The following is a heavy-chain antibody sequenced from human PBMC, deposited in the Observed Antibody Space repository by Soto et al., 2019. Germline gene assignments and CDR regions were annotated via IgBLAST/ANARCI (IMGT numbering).Heavy chain of an antibody. CDR3: ARVIRPLFCSSTSCYIDYYYGMDV. CDR2: IYTRGST. J-gene: IGHJ6*02. CDR1: GGSISNYY. Sequence: SETLSLTCTVSGGSISNYYWSWIRQPAGKVLEWIGRIYTRGSTNYNPSLKRRVTMSADTTKNQFSLKVSSVTAAATAVYCCARVIRPLFCSSTSCYIDYYYGMDVWGQGTRVNVSS. V-gene: IGHV4-4*07. D-gene: IGHD2-2*02.